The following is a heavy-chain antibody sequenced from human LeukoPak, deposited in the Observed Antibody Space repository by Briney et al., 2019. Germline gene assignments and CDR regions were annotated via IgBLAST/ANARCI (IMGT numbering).Heavy chain of an antibody. CDR3: ARSRGYYDSSGYAFDI. J-gene: IGHJ3*02. CDR2: ISSSSSYI. Sequence: GVLILCCAASGFTFSSYSMYWVRQAPGKGLGWVSSISSSSSYIYYADSVKVRFTLSRDNAKNSLYLQMNSLRAEDTAVYYCARSRGYYDSSGYAFDIWGQGTMVTVSS. CDR1: GFTFSSYS. V-gene: IGHV3-21*01. D-gene: IGHD3-22*01.